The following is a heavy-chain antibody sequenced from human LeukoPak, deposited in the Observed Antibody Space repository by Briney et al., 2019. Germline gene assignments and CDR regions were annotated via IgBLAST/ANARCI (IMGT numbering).Heavy chain of an antibody. V-gene: IGHV3-21*01. CDR2: ISSSSSCI. D-gene: IGHD3-10*01. Sequence: GGPLRLSCAASGFTFSSYSMNWVRQAPGKGLEWVSSISSSSSCIYYADSVKGRFTISRDNAKNSLYLQMNSLRAEDTAVYYCARDLGHYGSGSYYNGIDYWGQGTLVTVSS. CDR3: ARDLGHYGSGSYYNGIDY. J-gene: IGHJ4*02. CDR1: GFTFSSYS.